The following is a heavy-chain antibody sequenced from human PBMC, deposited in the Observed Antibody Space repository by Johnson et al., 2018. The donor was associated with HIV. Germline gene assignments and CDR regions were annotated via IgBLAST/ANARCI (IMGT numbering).Heavy chain of an antibody. CDR2: INSDGSST. J-gene: IGHJ3*02. V-gene: IGHV3-74*01. Sequence: VQLVESGGGLVQPGGSLRLSCAASGFTFSSYGMHWVRQAPGKGLVWVSRINSDGSSTGYADSVKGRFTISRDNAKNSLHLQMNSLRAEDTAFYYCARDRRNRQWQRLDAFDIWGQGTMVIVSS. D-gene: IGHD6-19*01. CDR1: GFTFSSYG. CDR3: ARDRRNRQWQRLDAFDI.